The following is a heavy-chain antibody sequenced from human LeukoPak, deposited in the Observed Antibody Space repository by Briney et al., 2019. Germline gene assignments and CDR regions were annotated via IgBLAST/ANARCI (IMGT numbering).Heavy chain of an antibody. J-gene: IGHJ4*02. CDR1: GFTFNRYA. D-gene: IGHD1-14*01. V-gene: IGHV3-23*01. CDR3: AKVLTGSQDY. CDR2: IGGGGENT. Sequence: GGSLRLSCAASGFTFNRYALSWVRQAPGKGLEWVSTIGGGGENTYYADSVKGRFTISRDSSKNTVYLHMKSLRAEDTAVYFCAKVLTGSQDYWGQGTLVTVTS.